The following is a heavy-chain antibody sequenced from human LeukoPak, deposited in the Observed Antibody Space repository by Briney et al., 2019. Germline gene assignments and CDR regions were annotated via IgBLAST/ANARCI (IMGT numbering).Heavy chain of an antibody. V-gene: IGHV3-53*01. D-gene: IGHD4-17*01. J-gene: IGHJ3*02. Sequence: GGSLRLSCAASDFTFRTYAMTWVRQAPGKGLEWVSVIYSGGTTYYADSVKGRFTISRDNSNNTLYLQMNSLRAEDTAVYYCARGPVTRFEIWGQGTMVTVSS. CDR1: DFTFRTYA. CDR3: ARGPVTRFEI. CDR2: IYSGGTT.